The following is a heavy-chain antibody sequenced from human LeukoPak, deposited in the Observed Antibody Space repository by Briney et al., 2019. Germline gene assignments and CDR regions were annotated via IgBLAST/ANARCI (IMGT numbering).Heavy chain of an antibody. V-gene: IGHV3-23*01. CDR1: GFTFSSYA. CDR3: ATLKSDYYGSGSNLLRTNWFDP. J-gene: IGHJ5*02. CDR2: ISGSGGST. Sequence: GASPRLSCAASGFTFSSYAMSWVRQAPGKGLEWVSAISGSGGSTYYADSVKGRFTISRDNSKNTLYLQMNSLRAEDTAVYYCATLKSDYYGSGSNLLRTNWFDPWGQGTLVTVSS. D-gene: IGHD3-10*01.